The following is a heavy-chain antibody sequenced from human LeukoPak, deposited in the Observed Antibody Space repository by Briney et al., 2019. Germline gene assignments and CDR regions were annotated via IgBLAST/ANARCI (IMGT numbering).Heavy chain of an antibody. J-gene: IGHJ4*02. D-gene: IGHD4-23*01. CDR2: IYYSGSA. V-gene: IGHV4-59*01. Sequence: SETLSLTCAVYGGSFSGYYWSWIRQPPGKGLEWIGNIYYSGSANYNPSLKSRVTISVDTSKNQFSLKLSPVTAADTAVYYCARVGVDYSGNIMKYFFDYWGQGTLVTVSS. CDR3: ARVGVDYSGNIMKYFFDY. CDR1: GGSFSGYY.